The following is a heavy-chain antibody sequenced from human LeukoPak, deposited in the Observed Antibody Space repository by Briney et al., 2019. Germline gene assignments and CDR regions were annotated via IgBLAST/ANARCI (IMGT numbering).Heavy chain of an antibody. CDR2: IHQSGIT. D-gene: IGHD2-2*01. Sequence: ASQTLSLTCNVSGDSINSGGFYWNWIRQPPGKGLEWIAYIHQSGITVSNPSLKSRLILSLDASKNQFSLRLTSVTVADAAVYYCARDLEYCSTTSCFTWGQGTLVTVSS. CDR1: GDSINSGGFY. CDR3: ARDLEYCSTTSCFT. J-gene: IGHJ5*02. V-gene: IGHV4-30-2*01.